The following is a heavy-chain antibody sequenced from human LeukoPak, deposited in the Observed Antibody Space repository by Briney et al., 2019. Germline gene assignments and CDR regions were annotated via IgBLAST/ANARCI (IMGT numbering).Heavy chain of an antibody. CDR3: ARPAYTAAYDL. Sequence: GGSLRLSCAASGFTFSDYSMNWVRQAPGKGWEGVSYISFSVNTKYYGDSVKGRFTISRDNAKNSLYLHMDSLRAEDTAVYYCARPAYTAAYDLWGQGTMGTVSS. CDR2: ISFSVNTK. V-gene: IGHV3-48*04. CDR1: GFTFSDYS. D-gene: IGHD3-16*01. J-gene: IGHJ3*01.